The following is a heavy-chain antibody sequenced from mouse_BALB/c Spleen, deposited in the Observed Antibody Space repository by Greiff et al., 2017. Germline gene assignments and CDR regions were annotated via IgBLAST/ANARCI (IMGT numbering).Heavy chain of an antibody. CDR2: ISSGSSTI. J-gene: IGHJ4*01. V-gene: IGHV5-17*02. D-gene: IGHD1-1*01. CDR1: GFTFSSFG. Sequence: EVKLMESGGGLVQPGGSRKLSCAASGFTFSSFGMHWVRQAPEKGLEWVAYISSGSSTIYYADKVKGRFTISRDNPKNTLFLQMTSLRSEDTAMYYYARVLYYYGRSYGYAMDYWGQGTSVTVSS. CDR3: ARVLYYYGRSYGYAMDY.